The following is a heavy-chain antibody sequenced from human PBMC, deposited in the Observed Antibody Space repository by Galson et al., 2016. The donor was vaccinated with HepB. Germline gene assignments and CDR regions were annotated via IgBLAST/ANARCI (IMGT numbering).Heavy chain of an antibody. J-gene: IGHJ4*02. CDR3: ATERWWRLDY. CDR1: GFTFSGVW. Sequence: SLRLSCAASGFTFSGVWMGWVCQAPGKGLESVAKINPDGSQKYYVDSVKGRFTISRDNAKNSLYLQTNSLRAEDTAVFYCATERWWRLDYWGQGSLVTVSS. D-gene: IGHD2-21*02. V-gene: IGHV3-7*03. CDR2: INPDGSQK.